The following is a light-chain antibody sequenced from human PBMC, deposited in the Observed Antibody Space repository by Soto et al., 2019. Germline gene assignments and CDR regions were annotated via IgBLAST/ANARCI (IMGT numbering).Light chain of an antibody. CDR1: QSVSSSY. J-gene: IGKJ1*01. CDR2: GAS. CDR3: QQYASSIRT. V-gene: IGKV3-20*01. Sequence: EIVLTQSPGTLSLSPGERATLSCRASQSVSSSYLAWYQQKPGQAPRLLIYGASSRATGIPDRFSGSGSGTDFTLTISRLEPEDFAVYFCQQYASSIRTFGQGTKVDIK.